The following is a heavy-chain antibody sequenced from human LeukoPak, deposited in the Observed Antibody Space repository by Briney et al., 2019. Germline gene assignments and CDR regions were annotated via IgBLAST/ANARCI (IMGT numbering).Heavy chain of an antibody. CDR2: ISSSGSTI. J-gene: IGHJ4*02. CDR3: ARAHYYDSSGLDF. D-gene: IGHD3-22*01. V-gene: IGHV3-48*03. CDR1: GFTFSSYE. Sequence: GRSLRLSCAASGFTFSSYEMDWVRQAPGKGLEWVSYISSSGSTIYYADSLKGRFTISRDNAKNSLYLQMNSLRAEDTAVYYCARAHYYDSSGLDFWGQGTLVSVSS.